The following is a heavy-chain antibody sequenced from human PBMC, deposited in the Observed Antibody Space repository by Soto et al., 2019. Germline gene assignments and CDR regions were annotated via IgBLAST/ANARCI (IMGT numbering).Heavy chain of an antibody. D-gene: IGHD1-1*01. CDR1: GGIFNTYT. J-gene: IGHJ4*02. V-gene: IGHV1-69*18. CDR3: AKEALATGTTYSF. CDR2: IMPIFNAP. Sequence: QVQLVQSGAEVKKPGSSVKVSCKASGGIFNTYTFTWVRQAPRQGLEWLGSIMPIFNAPKYAQRFQDRLTITADEPTSTVYMELNGLRSEDTAVFFCAKEALATGTTYSFRGQGTLVTVSS.